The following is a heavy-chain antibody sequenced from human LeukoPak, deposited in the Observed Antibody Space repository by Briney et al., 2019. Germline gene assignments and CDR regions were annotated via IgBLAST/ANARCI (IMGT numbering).Heavy chain of an antibody. D-gene: IGHD2-21*02. V-gene: IGHV4-39*07. Sequence: SETLSLTCTVSGGSISSNFYYWGWIRQPPGKGLEWIGSIYCRGSTYYTPSLKSRVTISVDTSKNRFSLKLSSVTAADTAIYYCARTHRGLRLSDPYSRFDFWGQGTLVTVSS. CDR1: GGSISSNFYY. J-gene: IGHJ4*02. CDR3: ARTHRGLRLSDPYSRFDF. CDR2: IYCRGST.